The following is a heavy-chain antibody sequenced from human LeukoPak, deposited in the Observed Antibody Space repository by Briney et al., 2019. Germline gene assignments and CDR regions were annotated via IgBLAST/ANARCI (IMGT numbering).Heavy chain of an antibody. CDR2: ITGSGGTT. V-gene: IGHV3-23*01. D-gene: IGHD1-1*01. CDR1: GFTFNSYA. J-gene: IGHJ4*02. CDR3: AKASWVSNADAVL. Sequence: GGSLRLSCAASGFTFNSYAMSWVRQAPGKGLEWVSAITGSGGTTYYADSVKGRFTISRDNSKNTLYLQMDSLRAEDTAVYYCAKASWVSNADAVLWGQGTVVTVS.